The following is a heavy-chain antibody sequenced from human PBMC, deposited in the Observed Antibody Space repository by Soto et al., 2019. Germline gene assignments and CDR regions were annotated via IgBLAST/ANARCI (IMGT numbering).Heavy chain of an antibody. D-gene: IGHD6-19*01. CDR1: SENVSSNSAA. CDR2: TYYRSKWYN. Sequence: PSQTLSLTCAISSENVSSNSAAWNWIRESQSRGLEWLGRTYYRSKWYNEYAVSVKSRITINPDTSKNQFSLQLNSVTPEDTAVYYFARSPVAGCNLFASWGQGSLVT. CDR3: ARSPVAGCNLFAS. J-gene: IGHJ5*01. V-gene: IGHV6-1*01.